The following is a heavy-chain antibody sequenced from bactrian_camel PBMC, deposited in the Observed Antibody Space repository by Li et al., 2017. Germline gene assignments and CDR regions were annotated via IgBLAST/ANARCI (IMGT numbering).Heavy chain of an antibody. CDR2: ISSDGST. J-gene: IGHJ6*01. D-gene: IGHD7*01. CDR3: AAQRRWRGCPDLLPSRFGT. CDR1: GVTFDNYS. V-gene: IGHV3S60*01. Sequence: VQLVESGGGLVQPGRSLRLSCVASGVTFDNYSMGWIRQAPGKGLEYVSAISSDGSTYYRDSVKGRFTITQDNAKNTVYLQMNSLGPEDTAMYYCAAQRRWRGCPDLLPSRFGTWGQGTQVTVS.